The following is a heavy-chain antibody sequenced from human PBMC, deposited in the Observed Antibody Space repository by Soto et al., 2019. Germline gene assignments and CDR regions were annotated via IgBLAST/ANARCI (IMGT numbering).Heavy chain of an antibody. J-gene: IGHJ5*02. V-gene: IGHV3-21*01. Sequence: GGSLRLSCAASGFTFSSYSMNWVRQAPGKGLEWVSSISSSSSYIYYADSVKGRFTISRDNAKNSLYLQMNSLRAEDTAVYYCARDAWKRSSTTASNWFDPWGQGTLVTVSS. CDR1: GFTFSSYS. CDR2: ISSSSSYI. D-gene: IGHD2-2*01. CDR3: ARDAWKRSSTTASNWFDP.